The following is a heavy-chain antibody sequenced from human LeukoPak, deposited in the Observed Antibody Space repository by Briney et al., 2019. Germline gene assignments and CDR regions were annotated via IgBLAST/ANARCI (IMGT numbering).Heavy chain of an antibody. D-gene: IGHD1-26*01. J-gene: IGHJ2*01. Sequence: GGSLRLSCAASGFTFSSYSMNWVRQAPGKGLEWVSSISSSSSYIYYADSVKGRFTISRDNAKNSLYLQMNSLRAEDTAVYYCARQVGATRRPSGYFDLWGRGTLVTVSS. CDR2: ISSSSSYI. CDR1: GFTFSSYS. CDR3: ARQVGATRRPSGYFDL. V-gene: IGHV3-21*04.